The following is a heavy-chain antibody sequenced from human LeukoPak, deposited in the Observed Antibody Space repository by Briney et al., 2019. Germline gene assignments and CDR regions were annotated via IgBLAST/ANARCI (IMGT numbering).Heavy chain of an antibody. Sequence: SETLSLNCHVSGASNKNHYCSWIRQPPGERLEWIGYISYSGNTRYNPSLRSRVTMSVDTSSDQFSLNLNSVTAADTAVYYCARHDRTADYGDPNWFEPWGQGILVTVSS. CDR1: GASNKNHY. J-gene: IGHJ5*02. D-gene: IGHD4-17*01. V-gene: IGHV4-59*08. CDR2: ISYSGNT. CDR3: ARHDRTADYGDPNWFEP.